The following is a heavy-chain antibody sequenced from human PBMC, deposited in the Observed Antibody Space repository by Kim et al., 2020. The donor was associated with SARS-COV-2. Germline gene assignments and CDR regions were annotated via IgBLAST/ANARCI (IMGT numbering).Heavy chain of an antibody. CDR3: TRGFLMVREIIVYYYYYGLDV. CDR1: GYSFNNYA. Sequence: ASVKVSCKASGYSFNNYAIHWVRQAPGQGLEWLGWINAATGTPKYSQRFQGRLTITRDTSASTAYMELSSLRSEDTAVYYCTRGFLMVREIIVYYYYYGLDVWGQGTTVTVSS. D-gene: IGHD3-10*01. J-gene: IGHJ6*02. CDR2: INAATGTP. V-gene: IGHV1-3*01.